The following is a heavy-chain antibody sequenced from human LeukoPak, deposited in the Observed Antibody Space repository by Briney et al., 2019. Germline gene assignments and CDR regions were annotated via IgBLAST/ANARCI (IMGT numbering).Heavy chain of an antibody. CDR1: GYTFTGYY. D-gene: IGHD2-15*01. CDR3: AGEKPYCSGGSCYVSFDY. CDR2: INPNSGGT. J-gene: IGHJ4*02. V-gene: IGHV1-2*02. Sequence: ASVKVSCKASGYTFTGYYMHWVRQAPGQGLEWMGWINPNSGGTNYAQKFQGRVTMTRDTSISTAYMELSRLRSDDTAVYYCAGEKPYCSGGSCYVSFDYWGQGTLVTVSS.